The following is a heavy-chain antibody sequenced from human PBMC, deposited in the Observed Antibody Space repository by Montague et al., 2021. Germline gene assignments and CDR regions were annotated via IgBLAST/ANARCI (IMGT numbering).Heavy chain of an antibody. Sequence: SETLSLTCTVSGASISDYYCSWIWQRQATGLEWIWYIYYSRRTNYNPSLKSRVTISVDTSKNQFSLKLSSVTAADTAFYYCAVTNPYYYYGMDVWGQGTTVTVSS. CDR3: AVTNPYYYYGMDV. V-gene: IGHV4-59*01. D-gene: IGHD1-14*01. CDR1: GASISDYY. CDR2: IYYSRRT. J-gene: IGHJ6*02.